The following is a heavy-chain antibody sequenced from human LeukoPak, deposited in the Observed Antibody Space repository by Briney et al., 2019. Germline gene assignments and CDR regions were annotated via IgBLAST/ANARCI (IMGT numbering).Heavy chain of an antibody. Sequence: VXXISGSGGSTDYADSVKGRFTISRDNSKNTVYLQMNSLRDEDTAVYYCAKDQPYDRSGYHDAFDLWGQGTMVTVSA. V-gene: IGHV3-23*01. CDR3: AKDQPYDRSGYHDAFDL. J-gene: IGHJ3*01. CDR2: ISGSGGST. D-gene: IGHD3-22*01.